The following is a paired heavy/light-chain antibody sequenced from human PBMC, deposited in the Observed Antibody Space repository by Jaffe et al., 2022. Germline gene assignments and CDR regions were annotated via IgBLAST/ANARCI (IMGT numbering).Light chain of an antibody. CDR3: GSYAGSSSLFV. Sequence: QSALTQPPSASGSPGQSVTISCTGTSSDVGGYDYVSWYQHHAGKAPKLIIYEVSKRPSGVPDRFSGSKSGNTASLIVSGLQAVDEADYFCGSYAGSSSLFVFGPGTKVTVL. CDR1: SSDVGGYDY. V-gene: IGLV2-8*01. CDR2: EVS. J-gene: IGLJ1*01.
Heavy chain of an antibody. D-gene: IGHD1-20*01. V-gene: IGHV3-74*03. CDR3: ARDVNFKIDY. CDR1: GFSVSNYV. CDR2: FNHDGTDI. Sequence: DVQLVESGGTLVQPGGSLRLSCAVTGFSVSNYVMHWVRQAPGKELLWVARFNHDGTDILYADSVRGRFTISRDNTKNTLYLQMNSLRGDDTGLYYCARDVNFKIDYWGQGTRVTVSS. J-gene: IGHJ4*02.